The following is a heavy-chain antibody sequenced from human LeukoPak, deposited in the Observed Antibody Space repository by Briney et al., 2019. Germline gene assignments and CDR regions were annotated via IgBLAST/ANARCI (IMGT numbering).Heavy chain of an antibody. V-gene: IGHV3-7*01. CDR2: IKQDGSEK. Sequence: GGSLRLSCAASGFTFSSYWMSWVRQAPGKGLEWVANIKQDGSEKYYVDSVKGRFTISRDNAKNSRYLQMNSLRAEDTAVYYCARDRSYGYNWFDPWGQGTLVTVSS. CDR3: ARDRSYGYNWFDP. J-gene: IGHJ5*02. D-gene: IGHD5-18*01. CDR1: GFTFSSYW.